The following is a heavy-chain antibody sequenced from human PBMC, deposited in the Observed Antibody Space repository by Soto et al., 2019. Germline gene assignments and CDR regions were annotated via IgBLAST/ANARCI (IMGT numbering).Heavy chain of an antibody. Sequence: PGGSLRLSCEVSGFTFSDYYMSWIRQAPGKGLEWISYSSNSGTFSRYADSVKGRFSISRDNTKNLLYLQMNSLRAEDTAVYYCARSGDNYNRLDYWGQGTPVAVCS. V-gene: IGHV3-11*06. D-gene: IGHD1-1*01. J-gene: IGHJ4*02. CDR2: SSNSGTFS. CDR3: ARSGDNYNRLDY. CDR1: GFTFSDYY.